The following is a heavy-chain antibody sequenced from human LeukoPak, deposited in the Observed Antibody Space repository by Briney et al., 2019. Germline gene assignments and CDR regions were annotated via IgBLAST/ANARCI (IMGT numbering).Heavy chain of an antibody. J-gene: IGHJ5*02. CDR2: IKSKTDGVTT. CDR3: TTDPRIRGVIIDNWFDP. V-gene: IGHV3-15*01. CDR1: GFTFSNAW. Sequence: PGGSLRLSCAASGFTFSNAWMSWVRQAPGKGLEWVGRIKSKTDGVTTDYAAPVKGRFTISRDDSKNTLYLQMNGLKTEDTAVYYCTTDPRIRGVIIDNWFDPWGQGTLVTVSS. D-gene: IGHD3-10*01.